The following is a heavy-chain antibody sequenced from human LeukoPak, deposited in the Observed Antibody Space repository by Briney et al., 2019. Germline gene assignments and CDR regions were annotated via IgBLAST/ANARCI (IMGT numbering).Heavy chain of an antibody. J-gene: IGHJ5*02. Sequence: PGGSLRLSCAASGFAFSNSAMAWVRQAPGKGLEWVSAISGSGSSTYYADSVKGRFTISRDNSKNTLYLQMNSLRAEDTAVYYCARDRLQWLDTTAWGGWFDPWGQGTLVTVSS. D-gene: IGHD6-19*01. CDR3: ARDRLQWLDTTAWGGWFDP. V-gene: IGHV3-23*01. CDR1: GFAFSNSA. CDR2: ISGSGSST.